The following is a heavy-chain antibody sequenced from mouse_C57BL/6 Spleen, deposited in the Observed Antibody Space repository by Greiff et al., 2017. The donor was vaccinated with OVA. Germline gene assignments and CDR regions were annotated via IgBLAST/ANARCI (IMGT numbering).Heavy chain of an antibody. Sequence: QVQLQQPGAELVKPGASVKLSCKASGYTFTSYWMQWVKQRPGQGLEWIGEIDPSDSYTNYNQKFKGKATLTVDTSSSTAYMQLSSLTSEDSAVYYCARSGYSNYSDVWGTGTTVTVSS. CDR1: GYTFTSYW. V-gene: IGHV1-50*01. J-gene: IGHJ1*03. D-gene: IGHD2-5*01. CDR3: ARSGYSNYSDV. CDR2: IDPSDSYT.